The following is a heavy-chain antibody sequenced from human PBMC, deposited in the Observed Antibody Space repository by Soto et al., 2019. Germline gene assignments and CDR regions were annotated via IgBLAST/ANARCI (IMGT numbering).Heavy chain of an antibody. J-gene: IGHJ2*01. CDR2: IYYSGST. V-gene: IGHV4-31*03. CDR1: GGSISSGGYY. CDR3: ARGGMTTVTTPNYWYFDL. Sequence: QVQLQESGPGLVKPSQTLSLTCTVSGGSISSGGYYWSWIRQHPGKGLEWIGYIYYSGSTYYNPSIKSRVTISVDTSKNQFSLKLSSVTAADTAVYYCARGGMTTVTTPNYWYFDLWGRGTLVTVSS. D-gene: IGHD4-17*01.